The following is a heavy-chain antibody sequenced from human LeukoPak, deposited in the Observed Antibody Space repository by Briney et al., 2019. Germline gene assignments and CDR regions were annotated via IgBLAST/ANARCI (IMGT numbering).Heavy chain of an antibody. CDR2: INQDGSEK. CDR1: GFPFTSFW. J-gene: IGHJ4*02. CDR3: AGREGN. Sequence: GGSLRLPCAASGFPFTSFWMSWVRQAPGKGLEWVANINQDGSEKYYVDSVRGRFTISRDNAENSLYVQMNSLRAEDTAVYYCAGREGNWGQGTLVTVSS. V-gene: IGHV3-7*01. D-gene: IGHD1-26*01.